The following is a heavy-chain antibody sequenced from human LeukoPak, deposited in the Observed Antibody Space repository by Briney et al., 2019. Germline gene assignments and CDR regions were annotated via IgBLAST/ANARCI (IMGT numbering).Heavy chain of an antibody. CDR2: FILIFGTA. CDR1: GGTFSSYA. J-gene: IGHJ4*02. Sequence: SGKLSCKASGGTFSSYAISRVREAPGQGLGWMGGFILIFGTANYAQKFQGRVTITADEATSTTYLELRSLRSEATAMYYCARGAAMVPFDYSGQGTLVTVSS. CDR3: ARGAAMVPFDY. D-gene: IGHD5-18*01. V-gene: IGHV1-69*01.